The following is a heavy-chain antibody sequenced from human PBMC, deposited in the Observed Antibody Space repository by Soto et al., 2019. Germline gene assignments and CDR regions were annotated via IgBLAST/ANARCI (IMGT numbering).Heavy chain of an antibody. CDR3: ASENSNSY. Sequence: EVQLVESGGGVVQPAGSLRLSCVASGFTFNIYWWHWVHQAPGKGLEWVSRIDNDGSATPYADSVKGRFTISRANAKKTLFLQMNTLRVDGSDVYYCASENSNSYLGQGTLGTV. J-gene: IGHJ4*02. CDR2: IDNDGSAT. V-gene: IGHV3-74*01. D-gene: IGHD1-7*01. CDR1: GFTFNIYW.